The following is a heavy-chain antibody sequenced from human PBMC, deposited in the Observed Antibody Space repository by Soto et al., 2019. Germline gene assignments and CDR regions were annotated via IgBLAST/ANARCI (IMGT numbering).Heavy chain of an antibody. CDR3: ARAPTGDHSTPYDY. Sequence: GESLKISCAASGFTFSSYAMHWVRQAPGKGLESVSAISSNGGSTYYANSVKGRFTISRDNSKNTLYLQMGSLRAEDMAVYYCARAPTGDHSTPYDYWGQGTLVTVSS. CDR1: GFTFSSYA. J-gene: IGHJ4*02. D-gene: IGHD7-27*01. V-gene: IGHV3-64*01. CDR2: ISSNGGST.